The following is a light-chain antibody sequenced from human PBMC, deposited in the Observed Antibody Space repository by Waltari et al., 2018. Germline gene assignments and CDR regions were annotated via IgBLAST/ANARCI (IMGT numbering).Light chain of an antibody. J-gene: IGKJ3*01. CDR3: QQYNNWPPGFT. V-gene: IGKV3-15*01. CDR2: GAS. CDR1: QSVSSN. Sequence: EIVMTQSPATLSVSPGERVTLSCRASQSVSSNLAWYQQQPGQAPRLLISGASTRATGIPARFSGSGSGTEFTLTISSLQSEDFAVYYCQQYNNWPPGFTFGHGTKVDIK.